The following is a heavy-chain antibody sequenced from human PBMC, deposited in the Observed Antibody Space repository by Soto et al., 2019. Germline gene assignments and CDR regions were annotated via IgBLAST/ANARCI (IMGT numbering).Heavy chain of an antibody. V-gene: IGHV4-39*01. CDR3: VRHEVTVSGAYNMDV. Sequence: QLQLQESGPGLVKPSETLSLICTVSPDSITSSGYYWGWIRQTPGKGLEWIGSIYYNGTTYYNPSLKSRVFISVDTSKDQFSMRLKSVTVADTAPFYCVRHEVTVSGAYNMDVWGRGTTVTVS. CDR2: IYYNGTT. J-gene: IGHJ6*02. D-gene: IGHD4-4*01. CDR1: PDSITSSGYY.